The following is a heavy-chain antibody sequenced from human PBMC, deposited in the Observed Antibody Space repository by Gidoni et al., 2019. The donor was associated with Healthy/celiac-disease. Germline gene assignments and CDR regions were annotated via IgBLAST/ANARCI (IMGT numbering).Heavy chain of an antibody. Sequence: QVQLQQWGAGLLKPSETLSLTCAVYGGSFSGYYWSWIRQPPGKGLEWIGEINHSGSTNYNPSLKSRVTISVDTSKNQFSLKLSSVTAADTAVYYCARGGVGVTRYYYMDVWGKGTTVTVSS. CDR3: ARGGVGVTRYYYMDV. CDR2: INHSGST. D-gene: IGHD3-3*01. V-gene: IGHV4-34*01. CDR1: GGSFSGYY. J-gene: IGHJ6*03.